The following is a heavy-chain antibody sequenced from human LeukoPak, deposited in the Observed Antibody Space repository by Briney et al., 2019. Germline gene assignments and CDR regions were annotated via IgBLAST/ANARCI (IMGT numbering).Heavy chain of an antibody. J-gene: IGHJ3*02. CDR3: ARDGLLFAFDI. V-gene: IGHV3-21*01. CDR1: GFTFSSYS. D-gene: IGHD3-10*01. CDR2: ISSSSSYI. Sequence: GGSLRLSCAASGFTFSSYSMNWVRQAPAKGLEWVSSISSSSSYIYYADSVKGRFTISRDNAKNSLYLQMNSLRAEDTAVYYCARDGLLFAFDIWGQGTMVTVSS.